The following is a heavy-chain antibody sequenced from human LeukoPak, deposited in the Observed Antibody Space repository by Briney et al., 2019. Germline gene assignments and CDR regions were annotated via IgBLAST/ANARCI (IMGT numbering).Heavy chain of an antibody. V-gene: IGHV3-48*03. D-gene: IGHD2/OR15-2a*01. Sequence: GGSLRLSCAASGFTFSSYKMIWVRQAPGKGLEWVSYITTSGTTTYYADSLKGRFTISRDDAKNSLYLQMNSLRAEDTAVYYCARVLFHSLAVLVYWGQGTLVTVSS. CDR2: ITTSGTTT. CDR3: ARVLFHSLAVLVY. CDR1: GFTFSSYK. J-gene: IGHJ4*02.